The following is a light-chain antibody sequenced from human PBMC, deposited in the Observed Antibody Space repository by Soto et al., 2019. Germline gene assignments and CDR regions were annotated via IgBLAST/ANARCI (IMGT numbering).Light chain of an antibody. CDR2: LNTDGSH. Sequence: QPVLTQSPSASASPGASVKLTCTLSSGHSNYAIAWHQQQPEKGPRYLLKLNTDGSHNKGDGIPDRFSGSSSGAERYLTISSLQSEDEADYYCQTWGTGIRVFGGGTKLTVL. CDR1: SGHSNYA. J-gene: IGLJ3*02. CDR3: QTWGTGIRV. V-gene: IGLV4-69*01.